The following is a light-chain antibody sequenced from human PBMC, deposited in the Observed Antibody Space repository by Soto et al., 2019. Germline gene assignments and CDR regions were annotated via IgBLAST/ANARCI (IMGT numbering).Light chain of an antibody. CDR1: QSVSRSY. CDR2: GAS. Sequence: EILLTQSPGTLSLSPGERATLSCRASQSVSRSYLAWYQQKTGQAPRLLIFGASNRATGIPDRFSGSGSGTDFTLTITRLEPEDFAVYYCQQYGSSPTWTFGQETKVEIK. V-gene: IGKV3-20*01. CDR3: QQYGSSPTWT. J-gene: IGKJ1*01.